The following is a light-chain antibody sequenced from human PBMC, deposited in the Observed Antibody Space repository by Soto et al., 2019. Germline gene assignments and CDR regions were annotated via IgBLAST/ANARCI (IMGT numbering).Light chain of an antibody. CDR1: QRITTY. Sequence: IHMTQSPSSLSASVGDRITVTCRASQRITTYVNWYQLKPGEAPKLLIATSGTLQRGVPSMFSGSGSGTDFTLTITRLQPADFATYFCQQTYSTPYTFGQGTKLEIK. CDR2: TSG. CDR3: QQTYSTPYT. V-gene: IGKV1-39*01. J-gene: IGKJ2*01.